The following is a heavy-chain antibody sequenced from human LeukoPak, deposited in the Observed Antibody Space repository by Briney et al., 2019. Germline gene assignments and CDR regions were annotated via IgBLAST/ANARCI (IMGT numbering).Heavy chain of an antibody. D-gene: IGHD6-19*01. Sequence: SETLSLTCTVSGVSISSSNSYWGWIRQPPGKGLEWIGIIYYSGNTYYNASLKSQVSISVDTSKNQFSLKVSPVTAADTAVYYCAREDIGSGWYDYWGQGTLVTVSS. CDR2: IYYSGNT. J-gene: IGHJ4*02. V-gene: IGHV4-39*07. CDR3: AREDIGSGWYDY. CDR1: GVSISSSNSY.